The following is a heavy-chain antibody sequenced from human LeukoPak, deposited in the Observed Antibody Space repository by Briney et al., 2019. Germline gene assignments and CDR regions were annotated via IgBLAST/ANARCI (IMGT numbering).Heavy chain of an antibody. J-gene: IGHJ4*02. Sequence: GGSLKLSCAASGFTFRTYSMNWVRQAPGKGLEWVSYISSSSSSTIYYADSVKGRFTISRDNAKNSLYLQMNSLRAEDTAVYYCARETPSVSYVFAYWGQGTLVAVSS. CDR2: ISSSSSSTI. CDR3: ARETPSVSYVFAY. V-gene: IGHV3-48*01. CDR1: GFTFRTYS. D-gene: IGHD3-16*01.